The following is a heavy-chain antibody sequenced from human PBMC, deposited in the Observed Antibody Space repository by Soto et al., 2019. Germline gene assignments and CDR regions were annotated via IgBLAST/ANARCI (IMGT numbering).Heavy chain of an antibody. J-gene: IGHJ6*02. CDR2: VNPYNDNA. D-gene: IGHD2-2*01. Sequence: ASVKVSCKASGYTFTSHGITWVRQAPGQGLEWMGWVNPYNDNANSAQRVRGRVTFTTDTSTSTVYMELRSLTSDDTAVYYCASDTLRYCGSQCHVVDGLDVWDQGTTVTVSS. CDR3: ASDTLRYCGSQCHVVDGLDV. V-gene: IGHV1-18*01. CDR1: GYTFTSHG.